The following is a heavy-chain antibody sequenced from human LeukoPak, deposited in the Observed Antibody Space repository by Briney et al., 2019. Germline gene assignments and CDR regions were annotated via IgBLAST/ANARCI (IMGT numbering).Heavy chain of an antibody. Sequence: GGSLRLSCEASGFTFRDYWMTWVRQAPGKGLEWVANVKQDGTEKFYVDSVKGRFTISRDNGKNSLYLQMNSLRVENTAIYYCARAGGTSWADYWGQGTLVTVSS. D-gene: IGHD6-13*01. CDR1: GFTFRDYW. V-gene: IGHV3-7*01. CDR3: ARAGGTSWADY. J-gene: IGHJ4*02. CDR2: VKQDGTEK.